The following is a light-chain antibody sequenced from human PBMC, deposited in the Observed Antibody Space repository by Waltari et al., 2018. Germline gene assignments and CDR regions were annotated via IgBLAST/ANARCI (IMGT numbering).Light chain of an antibody. J-gene: IGKJ4*01. V-gene: IGKV4-1*01. Sequence: DIVMTQSPDSLAVSLGERATISCKSSQSLLFNPNNKNFLAWYQHKPSQPPRLLISWASTRESGVPDRFPGSGSGTDFTLTIDSLQAEDVAVYFCQQYFTSLVTFGGGTKLELK. CDR2: WAS. CDR3: QQYFTSLVT. CDR1: QSLLFNPNNKNF.